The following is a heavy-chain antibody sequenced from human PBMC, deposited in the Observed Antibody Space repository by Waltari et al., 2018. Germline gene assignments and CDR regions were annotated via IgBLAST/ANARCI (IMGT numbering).Heavy chain of an antibody. D-gene: IGHD3-9*01. CDR3: AMLTGWSQVEGY. V-gene: IGHV3-74*01. J-gene: IGHJ4*02. CDR1: GFTFSSYW. CDR2: NNSNGVYT. Sequence: EVQLGESGGGLVQPGGSLRLSCAASGFTFSSYWMHWVRQAPGKGLGSVPKNNSNGVYTAFADAVKGRFTISRDNAKNTLYLQMNSLGVEDTAVYDCAMLTGWSQVEGYWGQGTLVTVSS.